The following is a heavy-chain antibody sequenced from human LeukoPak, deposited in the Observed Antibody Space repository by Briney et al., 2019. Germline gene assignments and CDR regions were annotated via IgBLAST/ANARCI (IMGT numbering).Heavy chain of an antibody. CDR1: GFTFSSYE. CDR3: ARDFGSAYYYDSSGYSPGNY. J-gene: IGHJ4*02. D-gene: IGHD3-22*01. CDR2: ISSSSSYI. V-gene: IGHV3-21*01. Sequence: PGGSLRLSCAASGFTFSSYEMNWVRQAPGKGLEWVSSISSSSSYIYYADSVKGRFTISRDNAKNSLYLQMNSLRAEDTAVYYCARDFGSAYYYDSSGYSPGNYWGQGTLVTVSS.